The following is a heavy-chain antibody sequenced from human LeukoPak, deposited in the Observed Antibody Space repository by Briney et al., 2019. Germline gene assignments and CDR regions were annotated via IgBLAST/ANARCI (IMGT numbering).Heavy chain of an antibody. CDR3: ARGPGWRQNYYGMDV. V-gene: IGHV3-21*01. D-gene: IGHD6-19*01. J-gene: IGHJ6*02. Sequence: GGSLRLSCAASGFTFSSYRMNWVRQAPGKGLEWVSSISSSSSYIYYADSVKGRFTISRDNAKNSLYLQMNSLRAEDTAVYYCARGPGWRQNYYGMDVWGQGTTVTVSS. CDR1: GFTFSSYR. CDR2: ISSSSSYI.